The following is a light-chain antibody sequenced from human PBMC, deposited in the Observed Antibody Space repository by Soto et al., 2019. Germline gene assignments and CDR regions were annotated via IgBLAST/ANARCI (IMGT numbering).Light chain of an antibody. Sequence: QSALTQPASVSGSPGQSITISCTGTSSDVGGYNSVSWYQQHPGKAPKLMIYEVSNRPSGVSNRFSGSKSGNTASLTISGLQAEDEADYYCSSYTGSSTPVVFGGGTKLTVL. CDR2: EVS. CDR3: SSYTGSSTPVV. V-gene: IGLV2-14*01. CDR1: SSDVGGYNS. J-gene: IGLJ2*01.